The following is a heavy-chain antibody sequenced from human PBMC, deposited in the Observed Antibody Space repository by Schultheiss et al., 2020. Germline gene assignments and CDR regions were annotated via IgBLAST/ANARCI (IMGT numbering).Heavy chain of an antibody. V-gene: IGHV3-7*05. D-gene: IGHD4-17*01. CDR3: ANTAIGY. J-gene: IGHJ4*02. Sequence: GGSLRLSCVASGFTFSTYWLHWLRQAPGKGLEWVANMNQDGSEKYYLDSVRGRFTISRDNTKNSLYLQMNSLTAEDTAVYYCANTAIGYWGQGTLVTVSS. CDR1: GFTFSTYW. CDR2: MNQDGSEK.